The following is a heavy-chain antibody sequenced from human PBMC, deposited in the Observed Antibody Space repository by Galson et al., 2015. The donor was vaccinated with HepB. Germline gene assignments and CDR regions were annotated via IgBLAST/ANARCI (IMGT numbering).Heavy chain of an antibody. CDR1: GGTFSSYA. J-gene: IGHJ6*02. V-gene: IGHV1-69*13. CDR3: AHRGGDYVPRNYYYGMDG. Sequence: SVKVSCKASGGTFSSYAINWVRQAPGQGLEWMGGITPIFGRANYAQKFQGRVTITADESTSTAYMELSSLRSEDTVVYYCAHRGGDYVPRNYYYGMDGWGQGTTVTVSS. D-gene: IGHD4-17*01. CDR2: ITPIFGRA.